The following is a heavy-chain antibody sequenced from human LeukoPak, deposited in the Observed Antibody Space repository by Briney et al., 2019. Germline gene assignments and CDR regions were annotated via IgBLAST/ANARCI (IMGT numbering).Heavy chain of an antibody. CDR2: IYYSGST. D-gene: IGHD3-16*01. V-gene: IGHV4-59*12. J-gene: IGHJ4*02. CDR1: GDSISRYY. Sequence: PSETLSLTCTVSGDSISRYYWSWIRQPPGKGLEWIGYIYYSGSTNYNPSLKSRVTISVDTSKNQFSLKLSSVTAADTAVYYCARMPPGGAGGLDYWGQGTLVTVSS. CDR3: ARMPPGGAGGLDY.